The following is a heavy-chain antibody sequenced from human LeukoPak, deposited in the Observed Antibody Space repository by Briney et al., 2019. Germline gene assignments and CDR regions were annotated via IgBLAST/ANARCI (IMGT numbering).Heavy chain of an antibody. Sequence: GGSLRLSCSASGFTFSTYGMHWVRQAPGKGLEWVSGINWNGGSTGYADSVKGRFTISRDNAKNSLYLQMNSLRAEDTALYYCARESSGSSGWWNVWGQGTLVTVSS. J-gene: IGHJ4*02. CDR1: GFTFSTYG. V-gene: IGHV3-20*04. CDR2: INWNGGST. CDR3: ARESSGSSGWWNV. D-gene: IGHD6-19*01.